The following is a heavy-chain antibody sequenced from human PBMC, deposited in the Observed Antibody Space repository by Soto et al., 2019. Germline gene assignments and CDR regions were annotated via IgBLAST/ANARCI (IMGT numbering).Heavy chain of an antibody. J-gene: IGHJ3*02. CDR1: GFTFSSYA. CDR2: ISGSGGST. V-gene: IGHV3-23*01. Sequence: GSLRLSCAASGFTFSSYAMSWVRQAPGKGLEWVSAISGSGGSTYYADSVKGRFTISRDNSKNTLYLQMNSLRAEDTAVYYCAKVPIMITFGGVDAFDIWGQGTMVTVSS. CDR3: AKVPIMITFGGVDAFDI. D-gene: IGHD3-16*01.